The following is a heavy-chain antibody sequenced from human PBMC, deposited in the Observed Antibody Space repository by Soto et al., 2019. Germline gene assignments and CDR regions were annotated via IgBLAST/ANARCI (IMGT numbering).Heavy chain of an antibody. CDR1: GFSVTANS. V-gene: IGHV3-53*01. J-gene: IGHJ4*02. Sequence: PGGSLRLSCAASGFSVTANSMSWVRQAPGKGLEWVSVMHSDVTTYYADSVKGRFIISRDNSKNTVYLQMNSLKPEDTAVYYCAKEGWGGSYEPYFDFWGQGTVVTVSS. CDR3: AKEGWGGSYEPYFDF. D-gene: IGHD1-26*01. CDR2: MHSDVTT.